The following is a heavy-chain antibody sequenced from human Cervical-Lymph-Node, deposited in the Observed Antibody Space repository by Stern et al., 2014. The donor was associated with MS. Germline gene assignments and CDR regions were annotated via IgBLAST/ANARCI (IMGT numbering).Heavy chain of an antibody. D-gene: IGHD4-17*01. V-gene: IGHV1-18*01. Sequence: QVKLVQSGAEVKKPGASVKVSCKASGYTFTSYGISWVRQAPGQGLEWMGWISAYNGKTNYAKKLKGRVTMTSDTSPSTAYMDLRSLRSYDTAVYYCARGGHVYGDCLDYWVQGTLVTVSS. CDR2: ISAYNGKT. CDR1: GYTFTSYG. CDR3: ARGGHVYGDCLDY. J-gene: IGHJ4*02.